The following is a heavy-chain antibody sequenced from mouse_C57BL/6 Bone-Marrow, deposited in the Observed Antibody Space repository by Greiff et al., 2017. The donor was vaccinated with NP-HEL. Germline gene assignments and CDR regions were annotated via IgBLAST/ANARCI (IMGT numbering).Heavy chain of an antibody. CDR3: ARWMITRGDWFAY. D-gene: IGHD2-4*01. V-gene: IGHV1-81*01. CDR2: IYPRSGNT. Sequence: QVQLQQSGTELARPGASVKLSCKASGYTFTSYGISWVKQRTGQGLEWIGEIYPRSGNTYYNEKFKGKATLTADKSSSTAYMELRSLTSEDSAVYFCARWMITRGDWFAYWGQGTLVTVSA. CDR1: GYTFTSYG. J-gene: IGHJ3*01.